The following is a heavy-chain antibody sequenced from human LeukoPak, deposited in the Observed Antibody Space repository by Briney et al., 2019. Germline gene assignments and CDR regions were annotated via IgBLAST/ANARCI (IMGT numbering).Heavy chain of an antibody. Sequence: GGSLRLSCAASGFTFSSYSMNWVRQAPGKGIEWVSYISGGSGNIYYADSVKGRFTISRDKDKNSLYLQMNTLRAEDTAVYYCVGGPIAAAGEDYWGQGILVTVSS. CDR1: GFTFSSYS. D-gene: IGHD6-13*01. CDR3: VGGPIAAAGEDY. V-gene: IGHV3-21*01. CDR2: ISGGSGNI. J-gene: IGHJ4*02.